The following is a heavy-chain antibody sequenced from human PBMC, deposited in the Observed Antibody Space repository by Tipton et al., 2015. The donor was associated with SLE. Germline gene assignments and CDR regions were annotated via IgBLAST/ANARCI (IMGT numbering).Heavy chain of an antibody. Sequence: TLSLTCSVSGVSISTSRYYWGWIRQSPGQGLEWVGSLYAGGSTYFHPSLKSRVTISVDTSKNQFSLRLRSVTAADTAVYYCVRINSGASRLFDYWGQGMLVAVSS. CDR3: VRINSGASRLFDY. D-gene: IGHD1-26*01. CDR1: GVSISTSRYY. CDR2: LYAGGST. J-gene: IGHJ4*02. V-gene: IGHV4-39*07.